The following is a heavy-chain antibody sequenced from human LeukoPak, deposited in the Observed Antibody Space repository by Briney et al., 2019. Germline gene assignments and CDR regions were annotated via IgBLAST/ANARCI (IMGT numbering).Heavy chain of an antibody. Sequence: ASVKVSCKASGYTFTGYYMHWVRQAPGQGLEWMGWINPNSGGTNYAQKFQGRVTMTRDTSISTAYMELSRLRSDDTAVYYCARYYYDSSGYFRYYGMAVWGQGTTVTVSS. CDR3: ARYYYDSSGYFRYYGMAV. CDR1: GYTFTGYY. V-gene: IGHV1-2*02. CDR2: INPNSGGT. J-gene: IGHJ6*02. D-gene: IGHD3-22*01.